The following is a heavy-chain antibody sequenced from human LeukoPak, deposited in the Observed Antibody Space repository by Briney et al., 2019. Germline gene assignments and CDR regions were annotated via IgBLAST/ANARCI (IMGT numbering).Heavy chain of an antibody. V-gene: IGHV4-39*01. CDR2: IYYSGST. CDR1: GGSISSSSYY. Sequence: SETLSLTCTVSGGSISSSSYYWGWIRQPPGKGLEWIGSIYYSGSTYYNPSLKSRVTISVDTSKNQFSLKLSSVTAADTAVYYCARPHQGYCSRTSCYTGFDYWGQGTLVTVSS. CDR3: ARPHQGYCSRTSCYTGFDY. J-gene: IGHJ4*02. D-gene: IGHD2-2*02.